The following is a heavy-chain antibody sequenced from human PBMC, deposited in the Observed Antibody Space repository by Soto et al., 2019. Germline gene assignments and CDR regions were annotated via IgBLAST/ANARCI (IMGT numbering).Heavy chain of an antibody. CDR3: ARGEQQLVPYYFDY. CDR2: ISSSGSTI. J-gene: IGHJ4*02. V-gene: IGHV3-48*03. Sequence: GGSLRLSCAASGFTFSSYEMNWVRQAPGKGLEWVSYISSSGSTIYYADPVKGRFTISRDNAKNSLYLQMNSLRAEDTAVYYCARGEQQLVPYYFDYWGQGTLVTVSS. D-gene: IGHD6-13*01. CDR1: GFTFSSYE.